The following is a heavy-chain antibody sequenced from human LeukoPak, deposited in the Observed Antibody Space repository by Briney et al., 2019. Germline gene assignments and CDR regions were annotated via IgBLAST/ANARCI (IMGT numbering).Heavy chain of an antibody. CDR1: GFTVSSNY. Sequence: GGSLRLSCAASGFTVSSNYMSWVRQAPGKGLEWVSVIYSGGSTYYADSVKGRFTISRDNSKNTLYLQMNSLRAEDTAVYYCARGPLYYYDSSGYPPAFDYWGQGTLVTVSS. V-gene: IGHV3-66*01. CDR3: ARGPLYYYDSSGYPPAFDY. CDR2: IYSGGST. J-gene: IGHJ4*02. D-gene: IGHD3-22*01.